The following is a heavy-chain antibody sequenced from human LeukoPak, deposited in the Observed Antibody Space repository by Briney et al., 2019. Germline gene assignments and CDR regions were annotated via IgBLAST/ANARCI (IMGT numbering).Heavy chain of an antibody. CDR3: AREYGVVTGPYYFDY. V-gene: IGHV4-38-2*02. D-gene: IGHD4-23*01. CDR1: GYSISSGYY. CDR2: IYHSGST. Sequence: SETLSLTCTVSGYSISSGYYWGWIRQPPGKGLEWIGSIYHSGSTYYNPSLKSRVTISVDTSKNQFSLKLSSVTAADTAVYYCAREYGVVTGPYYFDYWGQGTLVTVSS. J-gene: IGHJ4*02.